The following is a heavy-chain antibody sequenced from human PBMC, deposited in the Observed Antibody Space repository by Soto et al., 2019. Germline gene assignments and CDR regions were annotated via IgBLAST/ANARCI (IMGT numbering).Heavy chain of an antibody. CDR2: IDPSDSQT. D-gene: IGHD3-22*01. V-gene: IGHV5-10-1*01. J-gene: IGHJ4*02. Sequence: GESLKISCXGSGYSFAGYWITWVRQKPGKGLEWMGQIDPSDSQTYYSPSFRGHVTISVTKSITTVFLQWSSLRASDTAMYYCARQIYDSDTGPNFQYYFDSWGQGTPVTVSS. CDR3: ARQIYDSDTGPNFQYYFDS. CDR1: GYSFAGYW.